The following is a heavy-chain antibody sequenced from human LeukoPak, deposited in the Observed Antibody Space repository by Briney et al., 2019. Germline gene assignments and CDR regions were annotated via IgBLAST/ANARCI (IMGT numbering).Heavy chain of an antibody. CDR1: GFTFSSYS. CDR3: AKPSEGIDY. CDR2: ISSGSQTI. V-gene: IGHV3-48*01. J-gene: IGHJ4*02. D-gene: IGHD1-14*01. Sequence: GGSLRLSCAASGFTFSSYSMKWVRQAPGKGLAWVAYISSGSQTIFHADSVKGRFTISRDNAKNSLYLQMNSLRADDTAVYYCAKPSEGIDYWGQGTLVTVSS.